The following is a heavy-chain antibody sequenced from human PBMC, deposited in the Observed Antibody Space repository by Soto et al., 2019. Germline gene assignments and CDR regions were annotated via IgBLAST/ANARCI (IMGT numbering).Heavy chain of an antibody. D-gene: IGHD2-21*02. CDR1: GGTFSSYA. Sequence: ASVKVSFKASGGTFSSYAISWVRQAPGQGLEWMGGIIPIFGTANYAQKFQGRVTITADESTSTAYMELSSLRSEDTAVYYCARLALAYCGRDCYSNIDYWGQGTLVSVSS. V-gene: IGHV1-69*13. CDR3: ARLALAYCGRDCYSNIDY. J-gene: IGHJ4*02. CDR2: IIPIFGTA.